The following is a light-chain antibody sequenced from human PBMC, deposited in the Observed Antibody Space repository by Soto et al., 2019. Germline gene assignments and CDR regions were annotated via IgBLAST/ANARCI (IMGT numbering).Light chain of an antibody. Sequence: QSALTQPASVSGSPGQSITISCTGTTSDIGAYNHVSWYQHHPGKAPKLMIYDVSNRPSGVSNRVSGSKSGNTASLTISGLQAEDEVDYYCLSYTTSTTYVFGTGTKVTVL. J-gene: IGLJ1*01. V-gene: IGLV2-14*03. CDR3: LSYTTSTTYV. CDR2: DVS. CDR1: TSDIGAYNH.